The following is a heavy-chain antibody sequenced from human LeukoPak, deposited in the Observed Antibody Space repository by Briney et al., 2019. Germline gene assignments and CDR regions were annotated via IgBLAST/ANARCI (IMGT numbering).Heavy chain of an antibody. CDR2: IYYNGNT. D-gene: IGHD1-26*01. Sequence: PSETLSLTCAVYGGSFSGYYWNWIRRPPGKGLEWIGYIYYNGNTNYSPSLKSRVTMSVDTSKNLFSLKVSSVTAADTAVYYCARGRSNYCGMDVWGQGTTVTVSS. CDR1: GGSFSGYY. V-gene: IGHV4-59*01. J-gene: IGHJ6*02. CDR3: ARGRSNYCGMDV.